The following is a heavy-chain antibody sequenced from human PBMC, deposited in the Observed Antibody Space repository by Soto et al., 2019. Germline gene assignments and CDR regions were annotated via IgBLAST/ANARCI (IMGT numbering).Heavy chain of an antibody. D-gene: IGHD3-10*01. CDR2: IIPIFGTA. CDR1: GGTFSSYA. V-gene: IGHV1-69*01. J-gene: IGHJ6*02. Sequence: QVQLVQSGAEVKKPGSSVKVSCKASGGTFSSYAISWVRQAPGQGLEWMGGIIPIFGTANYEQKFQGRVTITADESTSTAYMELSSLRSEDTAVYYCARVQEQGGGSGSPPPDYYYYGMDVWGQGTTVTVSS. CDR3: ARVQEQGGGSGSPPPDYYYYGMDV.